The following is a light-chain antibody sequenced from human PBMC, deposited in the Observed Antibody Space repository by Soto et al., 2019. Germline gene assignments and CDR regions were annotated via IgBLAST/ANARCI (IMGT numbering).Light chain of an antibody. CDR3: QQYGGSPPAYT. J-gene: IGKJ2*01. CDR1: QSVDRNY. Sequence: EVVLTQSPGPLSLSPGERATLSCRASQSVDRNYLSWFQHKRGQPPRVLVFATSSRAAGTPVRFSGSGSGTNCTLTITRVEPEDFGVYYCQQYGGSPPAYTFGLGTKLEI. V-gene: IGKV3-20*01. CDR2: ATS.